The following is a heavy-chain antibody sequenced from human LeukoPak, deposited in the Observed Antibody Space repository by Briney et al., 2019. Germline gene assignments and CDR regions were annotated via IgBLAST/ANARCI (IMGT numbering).Heavy chain of an antibody. CDR1: GGSISSYY. Sequence: SETLSLTCTVSGGSISSYYWSWIRQPAGKGLEWIGRFYTSGSTNYNPSLKSRVTMSVDTSKNQFSLKLSSVTAADTAVYYCARDRGSLVLSGLWFGEPYHSSDWGKGTTVTVSS. V-gene: IGHV4-4*07. D-gene: IGHD3-10*01. J-gene: IGHJ6*04. CDR2: FYTSGST. CDR3: ARDRGSLVLSGLWFGEPYHSSD.